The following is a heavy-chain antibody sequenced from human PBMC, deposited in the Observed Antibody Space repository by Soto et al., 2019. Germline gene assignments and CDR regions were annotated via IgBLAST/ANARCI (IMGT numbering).Heavy chain of an antibody. Sequence: ASVKVSCKASGYTFTSYGISWVRQAPGQGLEWMGWISAYNGNTNYAQKLQGRVTMTTDTSTSTAYMELRSLRSDDTAVYYCARSQNSYYYDSSGYYFRAEYFQHWGQGTLVTVSS. D-gene: IGHD3-22*01. J-gene: IGHJ1*01. V-gene: IGHV1-18*04. CDR1: GYTFTSYG. CDR3: ARSQNSYYYDSSGYYFRAEYFQH. CDR2: ISAYNGNT.